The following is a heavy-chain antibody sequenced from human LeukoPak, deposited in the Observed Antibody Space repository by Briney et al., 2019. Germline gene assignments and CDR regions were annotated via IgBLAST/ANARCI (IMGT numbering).Heavy chain of an antibody. V-gene: IGHV3-48*04. J-gene: IGHJ4*02. CDR1: GFSFSTYS. D-gene: IGHD6-13*01. CDR3: ARSHVGSSRYLGY. CDR2: IDTISQSM. Sequence: GGSLRLSCAASGFSFSTYSMTWVRQAPGKGLEWVSYIDTISQSMYYADSVQGRFTISRDNSNNSLYLQMNSPRVEDTAVYYCARSHVGSSRYLGYWGQGTLVTVSS.